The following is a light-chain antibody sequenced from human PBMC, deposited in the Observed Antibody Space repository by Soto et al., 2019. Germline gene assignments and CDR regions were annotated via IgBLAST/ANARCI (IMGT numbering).Light chain of an antibody. V-gene: IGKV1-5*03. Sequence: DIQMTQSPSTLSASVGDRVTITCRASQSVSSWLARYQQKPGKAPNLLIFKASNLENGVPSRFSGSGSGTEVTLTISSLQPDDFATYFCQQYHSYSYTFGQGTKLEI. CDR1: QSVSSW. J-gene: IGKJ2*01. CDR3: QQYHSYSYT. CDR2: KAS.